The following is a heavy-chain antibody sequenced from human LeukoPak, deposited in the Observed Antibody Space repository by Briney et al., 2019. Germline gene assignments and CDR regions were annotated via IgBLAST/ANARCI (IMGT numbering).Heavy chain of an antibody. V-gene: IGHV3-30*18. CDR3: ANLDDETGTTENDY. D-gene: IGHD1-1*01. J-gene: IGHJ4*02. Sequence: PGRSLRLSCAASGFTVSSYGMHWVRQAPGKGLEWVAVISYDGSNKYYADSVKGRFTISRDNSKNTLYLQMNSLRAEDTAVYYCANLDDETGTTENDYWGQGTLVTVSS. CDR2: ISYDGSNK. CDR1: GFTVSSYG.